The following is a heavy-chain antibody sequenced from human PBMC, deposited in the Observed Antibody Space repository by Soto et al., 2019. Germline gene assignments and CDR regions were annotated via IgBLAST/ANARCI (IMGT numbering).Heavy chain of an antibody. D-gene: IGHD2-21*01. CDR3: ARAFAGLLLQYYYYGMDG. CDR1: GYTCTSYY. J-gene: IGHJ6*02. Sequence: ASVKVSCKASGYTCTSYYMHWLRQARGQGLEWMGMLNPSCGTTKYAQKFQGRVTVTSDSSTSTVYMELSSLRSEDTAVYHCARAFAGLLLQYYYYGMDGWGHGTTVTVSX. V-gene: IGHV1-46*01. CDR2: LNPSCGTT.